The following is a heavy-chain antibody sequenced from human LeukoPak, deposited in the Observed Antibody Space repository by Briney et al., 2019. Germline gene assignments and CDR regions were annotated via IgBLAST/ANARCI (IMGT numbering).Heavy chain of an antibody. Sequence: ASVKVSCKASGYTFTSYYMHWVRQAPGQGLEWMGIINPSGGSTSYAQKFQGRVTMTRDMSTSTVYMELSSLRSEDTAVYYCARAEDCSSTSCSPGDAFDIWGQGTMVTVSS. CDR3: ARAEDCSSTSCSPGDAFDI. D-gene: IGHD2-2*01. CDR2: INPSGGST. V-gene: IGHV1-46*01. J-gene: IGHJ3*02. CDR1: GYTFTSYY.